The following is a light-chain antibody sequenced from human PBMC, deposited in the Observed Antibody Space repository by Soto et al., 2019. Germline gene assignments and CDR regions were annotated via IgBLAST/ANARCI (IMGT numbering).Light chain of an antibody. CDR2: DVT. CDR1: SSDVGGYNY. CDR3: GSYTSSRILV. V-gene: IGLV2-14*01. J-gene: IGLJ1*01. Sequence: QSALTQPASVSGSPGQSITISCTGTSSDVGGYNYVSWYQQHPDKAPNLIIYDVTTRPSGVSNRFSGSKSGSTASLTISGLQAEDEADYYCGSYTSSRILVFGTGTKLTV.